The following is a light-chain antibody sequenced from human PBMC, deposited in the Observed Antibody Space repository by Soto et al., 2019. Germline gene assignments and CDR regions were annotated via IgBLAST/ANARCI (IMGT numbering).Light chain of an antibody. CDR1: QSVSSSY. V-gene: IGKV3D-7*01. J-gene: IGKJ4*01. CDR2: GAS. CDR3: QQYNTYFSLT. Sequence: EIVMTQSPATLSLSPGEGATLSCRASQSVSSSYLSWYQQKPGQAPRLLIYGASTRATGIPARFSGSGSGTDFTLTISSLQPEDFAVYYCQQYNTYFSLTFGGGTKVDI.